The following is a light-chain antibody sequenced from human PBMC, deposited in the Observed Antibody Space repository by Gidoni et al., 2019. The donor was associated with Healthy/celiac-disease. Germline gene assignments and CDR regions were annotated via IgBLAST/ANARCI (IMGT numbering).Light chain of an antibody. CDR2: AAS. Sequence: VSASVGDRVTITCRAGQGISRWLAWYQQKPGKAPKLLIYAASSLQSGVASRFSGSGSGTDFTLTISRLQPEDFANYYWQQANSFPRTFGQGTKLEIK. CDR3: QQANSFPRT. CDR1: QGISRW. V-gene: IGKV1D-12*01. J-gene: IGKJ2*01.